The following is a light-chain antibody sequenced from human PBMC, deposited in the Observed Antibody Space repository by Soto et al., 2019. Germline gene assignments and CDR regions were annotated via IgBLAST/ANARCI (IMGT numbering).Light chain of an antibody. V-gene: IGKV1-5*03. J-gene: IGKJ4*01. CDR2: KAS. CDR3: QQYNNSPLT. Sequence: DMQMTQSPSTLSGSVGDRVSITCRASQTISSWLAWYQQKPVKAPKLLIYKASTLKSGVPSRFSGSGSGTEFTLTISSLQSEDFAVYYCQQYNNSPLTFGGGTKVDNK. CDR1: QTISSW.